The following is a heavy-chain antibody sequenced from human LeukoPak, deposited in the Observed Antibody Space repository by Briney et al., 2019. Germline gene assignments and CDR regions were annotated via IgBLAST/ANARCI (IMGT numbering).Heavy chain of an antibody. Sequence: GGSLRLSCAASGFTFSSYGMHWVRQAPGKGLEWVAVISYDGSNKYYADSVKGRFTISRDNSKNTLYLQMNSLRAEDTAVYYCAKDWSSGWESYYFDYWGQGTLVTVSS. J-gene: IGHJ4*02. CDR2: ISYDGSNK. V-gene: IGHV3-30*18. CDR1: GFTFSSYG. D-gene: IGHD6-19*01. CDR3: AKDWSSGWESYYFDY.